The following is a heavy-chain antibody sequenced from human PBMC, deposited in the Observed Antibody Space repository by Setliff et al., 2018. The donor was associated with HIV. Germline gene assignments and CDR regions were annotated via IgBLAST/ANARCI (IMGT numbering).Heavy chain of an antibody. J-gene: IGHJ6*02. CDR3: ARGDGYRANDAYYDTGMDV. CDR2: IYSTGST. V-gene: IGHV4-59*11. CDR1: GASITSHY. Sequence: SETLSLTCTVSGASITSHYWSWIRQSPGKGFEWIGYIYSTGSTNYNPSLQSRVTISMVASKNQFSLKLSSVTAADTAVYYCARGDGYRANDAYYDTGMDVWGQGITVTVSS. D-gene: IGHD5-12*01.